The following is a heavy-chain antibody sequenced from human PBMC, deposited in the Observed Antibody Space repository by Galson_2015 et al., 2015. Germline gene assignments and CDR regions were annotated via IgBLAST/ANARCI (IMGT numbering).Heavy chain of an antibody. D-gene: IGHD6-13*01. CDR1: GFNFSDYY. V-gene: IGHV3-11*03. CDR2: ISPSSFYT. Sequence: SLRLSCAASGFNFSDYYMSWIRQAPGKGLEWISYISPSSFYTNYVESVKGRFTISRDNARNSLFLQMNSLKAADTAVYYCASAIVTSDGTDHWGLGTLVTVSS. CDR3: ASAIVTSDGTDH. J-gene: IGHJ4*02.